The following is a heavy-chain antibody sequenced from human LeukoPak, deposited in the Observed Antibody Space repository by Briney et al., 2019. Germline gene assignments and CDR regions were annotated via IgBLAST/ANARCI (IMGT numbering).Heavy chain of an antibody. V-gene: IGHV5-51*01. J-gene: IGHJ4*02. Sequence: GESLKISCKGSGYSFINYWIDWVRQMPGKGLEWMGNIYPGDFDIRYSPSFQGQVTISADKSISTAYLQWSSLEASDTAMYYCARRACSADSCLDYWGQGTLVTVSS. CDR1: GYSFINYW. CDR2: IYPGDFDI. D-gene: IGHD2-15*01. CDR3: ARRACSADSCLDY.